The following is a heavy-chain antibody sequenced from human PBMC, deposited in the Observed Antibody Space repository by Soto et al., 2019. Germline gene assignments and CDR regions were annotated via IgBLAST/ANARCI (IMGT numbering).Heavy chain of an antibody. V-gene: IGHV5-51*01. D-gene: IGHD4-4*01. CDR3: ARLGTVTNAFDI. Sequence: GESLKISCKGSEYNFSTYWIAWVRQMPGKGLEWMGIIYPGDSDTRYSPSFQGQVTISADKSISTAYLQWSSLKASDTAMYYCARLGTVTNAFDIWGQGTMVTVSS. CDR2: IYPGDSDT. J-gene: IGHJ3*02. CDR1: EYNFSTYW.